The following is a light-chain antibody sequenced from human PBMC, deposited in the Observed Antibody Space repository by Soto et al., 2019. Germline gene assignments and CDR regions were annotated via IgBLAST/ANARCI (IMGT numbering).Light chain of an antibody. Sequence: QSVLTQPASVSGSPGQSIPISCTGTSGDVGGYNYVSWYQQHPGKAPKLMIYDVSNRPSGVSNRFSGSKSGSTASLTISGLQAEDEADYYCSSYTSSSTLYVFGTGTKVTVL. CDR3: SSYTSSSTLYV. CDR1: SGDVGGYNY. J-gene: IGLJ1*01. V-gene: IGLV2-14*01. CDR2: DVS.